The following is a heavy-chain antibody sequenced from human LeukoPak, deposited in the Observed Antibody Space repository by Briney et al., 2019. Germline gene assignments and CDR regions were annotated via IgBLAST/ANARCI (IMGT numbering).Heavy chain of an antibody. CDR3: AKEGYDSR. CDR2: ISSSSSYI. Sequence: KPGGSLRLSCEVSGFTFSSYSMNWVRQAPGKGLEWVSSISSSSSYIYYADSVKGRFTISRDNSKNTLYLQMNSLRAEDTAVYYCAKEGYDSRWGQGTLVTVSS. CDR1: GFTFSSYS. V-gene: IGHV3-21*01. D-gene: IGHD3-22*01. J-gene: IGHJ4*02.